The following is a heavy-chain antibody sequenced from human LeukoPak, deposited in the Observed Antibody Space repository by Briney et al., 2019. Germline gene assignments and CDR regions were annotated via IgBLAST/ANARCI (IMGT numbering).Heavy chain of an antibody. D-gene: IGHD3-10*01. CDR1: GFTFSDYY. Sequence: GGSLRLSCAASGFTFSDYYMSWIRQAPGKGLEWVSYISSSGSTIYYADSVKGRFTISRDNAKNSLYLQMNSLRAEDTAVYYCARYAGSGSYLNYYYYYYYMDVWGKGTTVTVSS. J-gene: IGHJ6*03. CDR2: ISSSGSTI. CDR3: ARYAGSGSYLNYYYYYYYMDV. V-gene: IGHV3-11*04.